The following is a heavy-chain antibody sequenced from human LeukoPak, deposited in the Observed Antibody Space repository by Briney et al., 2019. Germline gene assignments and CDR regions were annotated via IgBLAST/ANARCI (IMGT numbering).Heavy chain of an antibody. CDR1: GFTFSSYA. D-gene: IGHD3-22*01. CDR2: ISYDGRNK. CDR3: TRKTDSGGSGDY. V-gene: IGHV3-30*14. Sequence: GGSLRLSCAASGFTFSSYAMHWVRQAPGKGLEWVTVISYDGRNKYYADSLKGRFTISRDKSKNTLYLQMNDLRPDDTAVYYCTRKTDSGGSGDYWGQGALVTVSS. J-gene: IGHJ4*02.